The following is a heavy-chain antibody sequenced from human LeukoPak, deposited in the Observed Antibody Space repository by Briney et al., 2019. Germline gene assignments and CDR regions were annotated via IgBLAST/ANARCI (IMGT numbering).Heavy chain of an antibody. D-gene: IGHD3-10*01. V-gene: IGHV4-4*02. Sequence: PSGTLSLTCAVSGGSISSINWWSWVRQPPGKGLEWIGEIYHSGSTNYNPSLKSRVTISVDKSKNQFSLQLSSVTAADTAVYYCARDSGTTGEVKFDPWGQGTLVTVSS. CDR1: GGSISSINW. CDR3: ARDSGTTGEVKFDP. J-gene: IGHJ5*02. CDR2: IYHSGST.